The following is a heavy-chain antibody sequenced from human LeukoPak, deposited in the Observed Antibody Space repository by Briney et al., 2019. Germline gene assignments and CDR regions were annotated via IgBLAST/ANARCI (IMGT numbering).Heavy chain of an antibody. CDR1: GFTFSAYH. D-gene: IGHD5-24*01. CDR3: ARDLRSVATITGDFDY. V-gene: IGHV3-48*02. Sequence: GGSLRLSCASSGFTFSAYHMNWVRQAPGKGLEWISFISSDSGTLYYADSVKGRFTISRDNAANSLYLQMNNLRDEDTAVYYCARDLRSVATITGDFDYWGQGTLVTVSS. J-gene: IGHJ4*02. CDR2: ISSDSGTL.